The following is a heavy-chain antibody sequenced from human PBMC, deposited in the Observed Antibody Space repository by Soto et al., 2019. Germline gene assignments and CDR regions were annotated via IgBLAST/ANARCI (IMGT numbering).Heavy chain of an antibody. J-gene: IGHJ4*02. D-gene: IGHD6-19*01. CDR1: GFTFSSYA. Sequence: QVQLVESGGGVVQPGRSLRLSCAASGFTFSSYAMHWVRQAPGKGLEWVAVISYDGSNKYYADSVKGRFTISRDNSKNTLYLQMNSLGAEDTAVYYCARAGYSSGWWYFDYWGQGNLVTVSS. V-gene: IGHV3-30-3*01. CDR3: ARAGYSSGWWYFDY. CDR2: ISYDGSNK.